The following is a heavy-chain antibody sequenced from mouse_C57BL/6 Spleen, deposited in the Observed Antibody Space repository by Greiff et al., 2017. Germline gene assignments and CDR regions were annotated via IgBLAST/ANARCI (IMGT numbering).Heavy chain of an antibody. Sequence: EVQLQQSGPELVKPGASVKMSCKASGYTFTDYNMHWVKQSHGKSLEWIGYINPNNGGTSYNQKFKGKATLTVNKSSSTAYMELRSLTSEDSAVYYCAREGDYGYPAWFAYWGQGTLVTVSA. J-gene: IGHJ3*01. D-gene: IGHD2-2*01. CDR3: AREGDYGYPAWFAY. CDR1: GYTFTDYN. V-gene: IGHV1-22*01. CDR2: INPNNGGT.